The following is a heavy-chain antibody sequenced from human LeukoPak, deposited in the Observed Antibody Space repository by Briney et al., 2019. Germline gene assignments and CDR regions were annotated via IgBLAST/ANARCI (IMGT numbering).Heavy chain of an antibody. Sequence: PSETLSLTCAVSGVSISSNNWWNWVRQPPGKGLEWIGQIYHSGSTNYNPSLKSRITISVDKSKNQFSLKVSSVTAADTAVYYCFVAAADNDYWGQGTLVTVSS. CDR2: IYHSGST. V-gene: IGHV4-4*02. CDR3: FVAAADNDY. D-gene: IGHD6-13*01. J-gene: IGHJ4*02. CDR1: GVSISSNNW.